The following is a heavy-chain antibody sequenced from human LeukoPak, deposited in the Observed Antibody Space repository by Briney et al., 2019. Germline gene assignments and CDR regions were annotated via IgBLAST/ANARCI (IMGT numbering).Heavy chain of an antibody. CDR3: ARLGVGPAVTTVTLAFDI. D-gene: IGHD4-17*01. J-gene: IGHJ3*02. CDR2: IYYSGST. Sequence: PSETLSLTCTVSGGSISSRSYYWGWIRQPPGKGLEWIGSIYYSGSTYYNPSLKSRVTISVDTSKNQFSLKLSSVTAADTAVYYCARLGVGPAVTTVTLAFDIWGQGTMVTVSS. V-gene: IGHV4-39*01. CDR1: GGSISSRSYY.